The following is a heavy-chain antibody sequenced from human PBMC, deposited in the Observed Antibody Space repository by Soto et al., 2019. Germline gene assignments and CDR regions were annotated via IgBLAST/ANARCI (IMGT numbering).Heavy chain of an antibody. CDR3: ARVERGTATTVVDSFDI. CDR2: MSHSGGT. V-gene: IGHV4-34*01. Sequence: QVQLQQWGAGLLKPSETLSLTCAVYGGFVSSGSYYWSWIRQPPGKGLEWIGEMSHSGGTHFNPSHKSRVTISVDTSKNQSSLKISSGTAADTALYYCARVERGTATTVVDSFDIWGPGTMVTVSS. D-gene: IGHD1-1*01. J-gene: IGHJ3*02. CDR1: GGFVSSGSYY.